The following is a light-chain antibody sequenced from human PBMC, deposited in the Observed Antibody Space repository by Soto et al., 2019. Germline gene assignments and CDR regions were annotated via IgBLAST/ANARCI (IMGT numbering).Light chain of an antibody. CDR2: DDS. Sequence: SYELTQPPSVSVAPGQTARITCGGNNIGSKSVHWYQQKPGQATVLVVYDDSDRPSGITERLSCSNYVDTATLTIRRVEVGDEDDYYCQVWDSRRDHVVFGGETKLTVL. J-gene: IGLJ2*01. CDR3: QVWDSRRDHVV. CDR1: NIGSKS. V-gene: IGLV3-21*02.